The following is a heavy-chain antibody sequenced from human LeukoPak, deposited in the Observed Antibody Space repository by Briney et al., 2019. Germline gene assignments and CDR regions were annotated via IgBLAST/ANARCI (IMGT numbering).Heavy chain of an antibody. CDR3: ARGIRTPIVDY. D-gene: IGHD1-14*01. J-gene: IGHJ4*02. V-gene: IGHV4-59*08. CDR1: GDSISPYY. Sequence: SETLSLTCTVSGDSISPYYWSWIRQPPGKGLEWIGYIYYTGSGSTSNNPSLKSRVTLSVDTSKNQFSLRLTSVTAADTAVYFCARGIRTPIVDYWGQGTLVTVSS. CDR2: IYYTGSGST.